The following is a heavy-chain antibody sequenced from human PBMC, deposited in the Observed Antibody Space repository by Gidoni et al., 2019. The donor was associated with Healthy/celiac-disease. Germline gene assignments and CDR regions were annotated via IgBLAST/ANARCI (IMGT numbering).Heavy chain of an antibody. V-gene: IGHV3-21*01. CDR2: ISSSSSYI. CDR3: ARVFSLSSVDAFDI. CDR1: GFPFRGYS. J-gene: IGHJ3*02. Sequence: EVQPVESGGGLIRPGGSLRLSCAALGFPFRGYSRNWVRQAPGQGLEGVSSISSSSSYIDYADSVRVPFTISRDNAKNSLYLQMNSLRAEDTAVYYCARVFSLSSVDAFDIWGQGTMVTVSS.